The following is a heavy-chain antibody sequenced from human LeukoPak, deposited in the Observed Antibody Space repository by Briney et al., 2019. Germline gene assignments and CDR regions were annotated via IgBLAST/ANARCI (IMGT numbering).Heavy chain of an antibody. Sequence: GGSLRLSCAASGFTFDDYGMSWVRQAPGKGLEWVSGINWNGGSTGYADSVKGRFTISRDNAKNSLYLQMNSLRAEDTALYYCARDFLPLVXDXFDXWGQGTMVTVS. CDR3: ARDFLPLVXDXFDX. CDR2: INWNGGST. J-gene: IGHJ3*02. D-gene: IGHD2-15*01. CDR1: GFTFDDYG. V-gene: IGHV3-20*04.